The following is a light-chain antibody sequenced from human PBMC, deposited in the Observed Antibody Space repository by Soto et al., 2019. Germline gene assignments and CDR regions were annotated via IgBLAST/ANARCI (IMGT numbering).Light chain of an antibody. J-gene: IGKJ1*01. CDR1: QSVSSTY. CDR2: GAS. CDR3: QYDGSSPWT. V-gene: IGKV3-20*01. Sequence: EIVLTQSPGTLSLSPGERATLSCRASQSVSSTYLAWYQHKPGQAPRLLIYGASSRATGIPDRFSGSGSGTDFTLTISRPEPEYFAVYYCQYDGSSPWTFGQGTMVEVK.